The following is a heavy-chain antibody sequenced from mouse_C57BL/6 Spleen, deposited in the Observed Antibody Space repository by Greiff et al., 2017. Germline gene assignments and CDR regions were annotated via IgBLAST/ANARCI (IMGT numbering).Heavy chain of an antibody. CDR3: VRGYRFAMDY. J-gene: IGHJ4*01. D-gene: IGHD2-2*01. V-gene: IGHV10-1*01. CDR2: IRSKSNNYAT. Sequence: EVQLVESGGGLVQPKGSLKLSCAASGFSFNTYAMNWVRQAPGKGLEWVARIRSKSNNYATYYADSVKDRFTISRDDSESMLYLQMNNLITEDTAMYYCVRGYRFAMDYWGQGTSVTVSS. CDR1: GFSFNTYA.